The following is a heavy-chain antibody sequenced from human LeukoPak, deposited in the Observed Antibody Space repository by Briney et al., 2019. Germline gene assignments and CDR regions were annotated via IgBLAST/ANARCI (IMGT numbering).Heavy chain of an antibody. CDR3: ARAPKALYSGYDLNFDY. CDR2: ISSSGSTI. D-gene: IGHD5-12*01. CDR1: GFTYSSYE. V-gene: IGHV3-48*03. Sequence: GGSLRLSCAASGFTYSSYEMNWVRQAPGKGLEWVSYISSSGSTIYYADSVKGRFTISRDNAKNSLYLQMNSLRAEDTAVYYCARAPKALYSGYDLNFDYWGQGTLVTVSS. J-gene: IGHJ4*02.